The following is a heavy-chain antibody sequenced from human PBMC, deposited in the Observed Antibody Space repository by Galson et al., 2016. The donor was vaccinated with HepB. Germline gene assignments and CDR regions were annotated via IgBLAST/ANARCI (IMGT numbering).Heavy chain of an antibody. CDR3: AKDPRYSVYYGGD. V-gene: IGHV3-30*18. CDR2: ISYDGSDK. J-gene: IGHJ4*02. CDR1: GFTFSTFG. Sequence: LRLSCAASGFTFSTFGMHWVRQAPGKGLEWVAIISYDGSDKSYAESVRGRFTISRDNSNNTLYLQMSSLRAEDTAVYYCAKDPRYSVYYGGDWGQGTLVTVAS. D-gene: IGHD5/OR15-5a*01.